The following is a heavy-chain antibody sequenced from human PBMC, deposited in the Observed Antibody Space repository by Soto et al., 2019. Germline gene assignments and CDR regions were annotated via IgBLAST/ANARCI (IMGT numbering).Heavy chain of an antibody. CDR3: AKRMTAVQHFDY. D-gene: IGHD6-13*01. V-gene: IGHV3-30*18. Sequence: VQLVESGGGVVQPGRSLRLSCAASGFTFSSFGMHWVRQAPGKGLEWVALISYDGNTKYYADSVKGRFTISRDNSKDTLYLQMNSLRAEDTAVYYCAKRMTAVQHFDYWGQGTLVSVSS. J-gene: IGHJ4*02. CDR2: ISYDGNTK. CDR1: GFTFSSFG.